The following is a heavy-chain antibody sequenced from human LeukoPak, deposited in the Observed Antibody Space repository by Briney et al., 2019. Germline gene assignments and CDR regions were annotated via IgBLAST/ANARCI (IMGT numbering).Heavy chain of an antibody. D-gene: IGHD6-13*01. CDR1: GFTFSSYS. V-gene: IGHV3-48*04. Sequence: PGGSLRLSCAASGFTFSSYSMNWGRQAPGKGLEWVSYISSSSSTIYYADSVKGRFTISRDNAKNSLYLQMNSLRAEDTAVYYCARDLSSSWPYYYYYGMDVWGQGTTVTVSS. J-gene: IGHJ6*02. CDR3: ARDLSSSWPYYYYYGMDV. CDR2: ISSSSSTI.